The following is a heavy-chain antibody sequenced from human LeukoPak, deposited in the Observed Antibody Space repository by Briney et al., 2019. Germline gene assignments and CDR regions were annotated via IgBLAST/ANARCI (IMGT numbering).Heavy chain of an antibody. D-gene: IGHD6-6*01. CDR2: MNPNNGKA. CDR3: ARDRSRLDSSCEY. V-gene: IGHV1-8*01. Sequence: GASVKLSCTASGYTFTSYDINWVRQAPGQGLEWMGWMNPNNGKAGYAQKLQGRVTMTRITSISTAYMEPTRLTSEDTAVYYCARDRSRLDSSCEYWGQGTLVTVSS. J-gene: IGHJ4*02. CDR1: GYTFTSYD.